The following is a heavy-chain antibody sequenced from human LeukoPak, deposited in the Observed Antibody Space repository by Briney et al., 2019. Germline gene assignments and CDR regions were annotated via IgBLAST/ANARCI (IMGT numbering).Heavy chain of an antibody. CDR1: GFTFSSHS. CDR2: ISPSGNYI. J-gene: IGHJ4*02. D-gene: IGHD2-2*01. V-gene: IGHV3-21*01. CDR3: ARDLSSSTSCYSY. Sequence: PGGSLRLSCAASGFTFSSHSMNWVRQAPGKGLEWVSSISPSGNYIYYADSVEGRFTIRRDNAKNSLYLQMNSLRAEDTAVYYCARDLSSSTSCYSYWGQGTLVTVSS.